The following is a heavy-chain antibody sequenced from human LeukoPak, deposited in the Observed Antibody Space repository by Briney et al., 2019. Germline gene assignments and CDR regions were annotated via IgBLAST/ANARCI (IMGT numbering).Heavy chain of an antibody. Sequence: GGSLRLSCAASGFTFSSYAMSWVRQAPGKGLEWDSAISGSGGSTYYADSVKGRFTISRDNSKNTLYLQMNSLRAEDTAVYYCAKVNSLLWFGELVDYWGQGTLVTVSS. V-gene: IGHV3-23*01. CDR1: GFTFSSYA. J-gene: IGHJ4*02. CDR2: ISGSGGST. D-gene: IGHD3-10*01. CDR3: AKVNSLLWFGELVDY.